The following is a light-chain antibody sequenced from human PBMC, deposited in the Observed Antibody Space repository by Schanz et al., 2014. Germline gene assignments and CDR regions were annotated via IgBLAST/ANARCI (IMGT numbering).Light chain of an antibody. V-gene: IGLV1-44*01. Sequence: QSVLTQPPSASGPPGQWVTISCSGSSSNIGSNTVNWYQQFPGTAPKLLIFSNNQRPSGVPDRFSGSKSGTSASLAISGLQSEDEADYYCQSYDSSLSGPVFGGGTKLTV. CDR2: SNN. CDR1: SSNIGSNT. J-gene: IGLJ2*01. CDR3: QSYDSSLSGPV.